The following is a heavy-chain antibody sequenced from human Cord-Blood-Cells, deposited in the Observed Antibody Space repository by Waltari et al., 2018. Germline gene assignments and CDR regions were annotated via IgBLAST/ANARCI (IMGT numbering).Heavy chain of an antibody. V-gene: IGHV3-30*18. CDR2: ISYDGSNK. Sequence: QVQLVESGGGVVQPGRSLRLSCAASGFPFSSYGLHWVRQAHGKGLEWVAVISYDGSNKYYADSVKGRFTISRDNSKNTLYLQMNSLRAEDTAVYYCAKADQLHLGELSLGFDYWGQGTLVTVSS. CDR3: AKADQLHLGELSLGFDY. CDR1: GFPFSSYG. D-gene: IGHD3-16*02. J-gene: IGHJ4*02.